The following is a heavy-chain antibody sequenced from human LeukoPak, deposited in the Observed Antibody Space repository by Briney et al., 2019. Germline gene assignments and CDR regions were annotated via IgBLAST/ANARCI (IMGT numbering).Heavy chain of an antibody. CDR3: VPYSSSSGTLNY. D-gene: IGHD6-6*01. J-gene: IGHJ4*02. Sequence: GGSLRLSCAASGFTLSSYSMNWVRQAPGKGLEWVSSISSSSSYIYYADSVKGRFTISRDNAKNSLYLQMNSLRAEDTAVYYCVPYSSSSGTLNYWGQGALVTVSS. CDR2: ISSSSSYI. V-gene: IGHV3-21*01. CDR1: GFTLSSYS.